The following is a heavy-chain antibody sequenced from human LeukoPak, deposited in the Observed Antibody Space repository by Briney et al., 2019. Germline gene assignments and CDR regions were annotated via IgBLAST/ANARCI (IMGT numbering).Heavy chain of an antibody. CDR2: MSYDGSLK. V-gene: IGHV3-30*03. D-gene: IGHD3-3*01. CDR1: GFTFSSYA. CDR3: ARDQEWLSRRDFDY. J-gene: IGHJ4*02. Sequence: GGSLRLSCAASGFTFSSYAMHWVRQAPGKGLEWVALMSYDGSLKYYVDSVKGRFTISRDTSRNTVYLQMNSLRPEDTAVYYCARDQEWLSRRDFDYWGQGTLVTVSS.